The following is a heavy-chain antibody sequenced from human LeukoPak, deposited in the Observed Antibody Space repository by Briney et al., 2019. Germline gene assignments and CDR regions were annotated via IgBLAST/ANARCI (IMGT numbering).Heavy chain of an antibody. CDR2: IYNSGST. D-gene: IGHD3-10*01. CDR3: ARDSPTMEDYMDV. J-gene: IGHJ6*03. Sequence: SETLSLTCTVSGGSISSSSYYWGWIRQPPGKGLEWIGTIYNSGSTYYNPSLKSRVTISVDTSKNQFSLRLSSVTAADTAVYYCARDSPTMEDYMDVWGKGTTVTVSS. V-gene: IGHV4-39*02. CDR1: GGSISSSSYY.